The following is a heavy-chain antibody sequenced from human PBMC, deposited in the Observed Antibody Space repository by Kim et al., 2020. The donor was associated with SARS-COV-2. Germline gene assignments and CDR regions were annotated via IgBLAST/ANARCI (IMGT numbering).Heavy chain of an antibody. CDR3: ARASGGIVVVPAAIYFDY. D-gene: IGHD2-2*01. V-gene: IGHV4-34*01. Sequence: SETLSLTCAVYGGSFSGYYWSWIRQPPGKGLEWIGEINHSGSTNYNPSLKSRVTISVDTSKNQFSLKLSSVTAADTAVYYCARASGGIVVVPAAIYFDYWGQGTLVTVSS. J-gene: IGHJ4*02. CDR1: GGSFSGYY. CDR2: INHSGST.